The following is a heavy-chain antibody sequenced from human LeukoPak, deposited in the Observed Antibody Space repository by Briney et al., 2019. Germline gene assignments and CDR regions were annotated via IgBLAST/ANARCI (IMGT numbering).Heavy chain of an antibody. Sequence: ASVKVSCKVSGYTLTELSMHWVRQAPGKGLEWMGGFDPEDGETIYAQKFQGRVTMTEDTSTDTAYMELSSLRSEDTAVYYCARQDTAMVLYYYGMDVWGQGTTVTVSS. J-gene: IGHJ6*02. V-gene: IGHV1-24*01. CDR2: FDPEDGET. CDR1: GYTLTELS. CDR3: ARQDTAMVLYYYGMDV. D-gene: IGHD5-18*01.